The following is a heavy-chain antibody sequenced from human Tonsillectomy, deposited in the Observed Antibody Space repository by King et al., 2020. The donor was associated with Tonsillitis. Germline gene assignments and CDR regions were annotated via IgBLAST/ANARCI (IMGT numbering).Heavy chain of an antibody. D-gene: IGHD2-15*01. Sequence: QLQESGPGLVKPSETLSLTCSVSGGSTSSYYWSWIRQPPGKGLEWIGYVYYSGTTNSTPSLKSRVTMSIDTSTNPISLNLRSVTAADTAVYYCARDNGGIPNHYYFYYMDVWGKGTTVTVSS. V-gene: IGHV4-59*01. CDR1: GGSTSSYY. CDR3: ARDNGGIPNHYYFYYMDV. CDR2: VYYSGTT. J-gene: IGHJ6*03.